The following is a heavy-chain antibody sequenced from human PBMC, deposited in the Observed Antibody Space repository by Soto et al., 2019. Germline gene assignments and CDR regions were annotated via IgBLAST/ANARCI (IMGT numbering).Heavy chain of an antibody. J-gene: IGHJ4*02. V-gene: IGHV3-23*01. D-gene: IGHD2-15*01. Sequence: GGSLRLSCAASGFTFSSYAMSWVRQAPGKGLEWVSAISGSGGSTYYADSVKGRFTISRDNSKNTLYLQMNSLRAEDTAVYYCAKDAGYCSGGSCPDGYFDYWGQGTLVTVSS. CDR1: GFTFSSYA. CDR3: AKDAGYCSGGSCPDGYFDY. CDR2: ISGSGGST.